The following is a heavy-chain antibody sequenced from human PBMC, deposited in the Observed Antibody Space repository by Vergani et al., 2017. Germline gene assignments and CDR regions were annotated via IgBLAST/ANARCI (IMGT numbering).Heavy chain of an antibody. CDR3: ARLADTVFDY. Sequence: QVQLQESGPGLVKPSETLSLTCTVSGGSISSYYWSWIRQPPGKGLEWIGSIYYSGSTYYNPSLKSRVTISVDTSKNQFSLKLSSVTAADTAVYYCARLADTVFDYWGQGTLVTVSS. V-gene: IGHV4-59*05. CDR2: IYYSGST. J-gene: IGHJ4*02. CDR1: GGSISSYY. D-gene: IGHD4-17*01.